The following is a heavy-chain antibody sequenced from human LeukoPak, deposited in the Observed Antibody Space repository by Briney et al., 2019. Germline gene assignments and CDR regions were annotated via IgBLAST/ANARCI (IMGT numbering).Heavy chain of an antibody. CDR2: MNPNSGNT. CDR1: GYTFTSYD. J-gene: IGHJ3*02. Sequence: ASVKVSCKASGYTFTSYDINWVRQATGQGLEWMGWMNPNSGNTGYAQKFQGRVTMTRSTSISTAYMELSSLRSEDTAVYYCARPYCSGGSCYFRRDDAFDIWGQGTMVTVSS. V-gene: IGHV1-8*01. CDR3: ARPYCSGGSCYFRRDDAFDI. D-gene: IGHD2-15*01.